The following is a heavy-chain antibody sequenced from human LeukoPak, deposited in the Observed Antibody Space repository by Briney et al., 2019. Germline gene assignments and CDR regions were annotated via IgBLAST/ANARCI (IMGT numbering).Heavy chain of an antibody. Sequence: GASVKVSCKASGYTFTSYGISWVRQAPGQGLEWMGWINPNSGGTNYAQKFQGRVTMTRDTSISTAYMELSRLRSDDTAVYYCASLPYIVVVVAATQKDAFDIWGQGTMVTVSS. CDR3: ASLPYIVVVVAATQKDAFDI. CDR1: GYTFTSYG. D-gene: IGHD2-15*01. CDR2: INPNSGGT. J-gene: IGHJ3*02. V-gene: IGHV1-2*02.